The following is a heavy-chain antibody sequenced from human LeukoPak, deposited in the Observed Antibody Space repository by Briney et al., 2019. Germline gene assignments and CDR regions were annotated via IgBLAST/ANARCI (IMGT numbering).Heavy chain of an antibody. CDR2: IATGTGSVSTVT. CDR3: ARDHWEPPLGADYFSHGIDV. CDR1: GFSFERHS. V-gene: IGHV3-21*01. J-gene: IGHJ6*02. D-gene: IGHD1-26*01. Sequence: GGSLRLSCVASGFSFERHSMNWVRQVPGRGLEWVSSIATGTGSVSTVTFYADSVKGRFTISRDNAKKSLSLEMNSLRVENTAIYYCARDHWEPPLGADYFSHGIDVWGRGPAVPVSS.